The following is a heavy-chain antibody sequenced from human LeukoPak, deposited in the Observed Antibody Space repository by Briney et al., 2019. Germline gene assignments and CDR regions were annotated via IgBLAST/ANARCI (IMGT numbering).Heavy chain of an antibody. J-gene: IGHJ4*02. CDR2: INHSGST. Sequence: SETLSLTCAVYGGSFSGYYWSWIRQPPGKGLEWIGEINHSGSTNYNPSLKSRVTISVDMSKNQFSPKLSSVTAADTAVYYCARETVAGTYYFDYWGQGTLVTVSS. CDR1: GGSFSGYY. D-gene: IGHD6-19*01. V-gene: IGHV4-34*01. CDR3: ARETVAGTYYFDY.